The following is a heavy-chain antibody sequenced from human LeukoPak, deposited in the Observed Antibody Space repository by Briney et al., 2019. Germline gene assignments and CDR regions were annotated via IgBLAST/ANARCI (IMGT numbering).Heavy chain of an antibody. J-gene: IGHJ4*02. CDR2: INPSGGST. CDR3: ARDSADYGDYDY. Sequence: VASVKVSCKASGYTFTSYFMHWVRQAPGQGLDWMGIINPSGGSTSYAQKFQGRVTTTRDTSTSTVYMELSSLRSEDTAVYYCARDSADYGDYDYWGQGTLVTVSS. V-gene: IGHV1-46*01. D-gene: IGHD4-17*01. CDR1: GYTFTSYF.